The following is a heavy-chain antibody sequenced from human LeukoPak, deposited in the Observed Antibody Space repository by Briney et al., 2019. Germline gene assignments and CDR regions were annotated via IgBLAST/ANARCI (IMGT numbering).Heavy chain of an antibody. V-gene: IGHV4-59*12. Sequence: PSETLSLTCTVSGGSISSYYWSWIRQPPGKGLEWIGYIYYSGSTNYNPSLKSRVTISVDTSKNQFSLKLSSVTAADTAVYYCARGWRDYVWGSYRYYFDYWGQGTLVTVSS. CDR1: GGSISSYY. CDR3: ARGWRDYVWGSYRYYFDY. J-gene: IGHJ4*02. D-gene: IGHD3-16*02. CDR2: IYYSGST.